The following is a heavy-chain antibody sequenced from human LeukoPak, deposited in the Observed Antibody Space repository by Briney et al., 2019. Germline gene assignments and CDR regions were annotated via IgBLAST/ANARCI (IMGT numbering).Heavy chain of an antibody. CDR1: GFTFDDYA. Sequence: PGGSLRLSCAASGFTFDDYAMHWVRQAQGKGLEWVSGISWSSGSIGYADSVKGRFTISRDNAKNSLYLQMNSLRAEDTALYYCAKDPYYYDSSRFDYWGQGTLVTVSS. D-gene: IGHD3-22*01. V-gene: IGHV3-9*01. CDR3: AKDPYYYDSSRFDY. CDR2: ISWSSGSI. J-gene: IGHJ4*02.